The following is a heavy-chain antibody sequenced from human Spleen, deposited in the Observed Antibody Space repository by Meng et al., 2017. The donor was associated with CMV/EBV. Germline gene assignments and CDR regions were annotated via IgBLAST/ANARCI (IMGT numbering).Heavy chain of an antibody. CDR2: IYYSGST. CDR3: AGPDDMGSSPHDPFDM. Sequence: SETLSLTCTVSGGSISSYYWSWIRQPPGKGLEWIGYIYYSGSTNYNPSLKGRVTRSLDTSKNHFSLKLTSVTAADTAMYYCAGPDDMGSSPHDPFDMWGQGTMVTVSS. CDR1: GGSISSYY. D-gene: IGHD1-1*01. J-gene: IGHJ3*02. V-gene: IGHV4-59*01.